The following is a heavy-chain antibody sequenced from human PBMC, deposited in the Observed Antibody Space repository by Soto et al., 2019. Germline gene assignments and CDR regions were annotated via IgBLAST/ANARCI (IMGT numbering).Heavy chain of an antibody. D-gene: IGHD3-10*01. J-gene: IGHJ4*02. Sequence: SVKVSCKASGGTFSSYAISWVRQAPGQGLEWMGGIIPIFGTANYAQKFQGRVTITADESTSTAYMELSSLRSEDTAVYYCAVTYYFGSGSYYSAGSPPDYWGQGTLVTVSS. CDR2: IIPIFGTA. CDR3: AVTYYFGSGSYYSAGSPPDY. CDR1: GGTFSSYA. V-gene: IGHV1-69*13.